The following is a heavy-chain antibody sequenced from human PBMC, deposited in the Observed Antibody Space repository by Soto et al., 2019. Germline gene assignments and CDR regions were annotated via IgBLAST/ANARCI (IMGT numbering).Heavy chain of an antibody. Sequence: RESLKISCAASGFTFSSYSMNWVRQAPGKGLEWVSYITSRSSSTYYADSVKGRFTISRDNAKNSLYLQMNSLRDEDTAVYYCARDLARGHWGQGTLVTVSS. J-gene: IGHJ4*02. D-gene: IGHD3-16*01. CDR3: ARDLARGH. CDR2: ITSRSSST. V-gene: IGHV3-48*02. CDR1: GFTFSSYS.